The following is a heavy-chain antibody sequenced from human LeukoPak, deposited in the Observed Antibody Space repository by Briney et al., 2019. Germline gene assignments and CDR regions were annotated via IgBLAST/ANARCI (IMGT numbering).Heavy chain of an antibody. J-gene: IGHJ4*02. CDR3: AKDRYSSGWYDYFDY. CDR2: ISGSGGST. CDR1: GFSFSSYA. Sequence: GGSLRLSCAASGFSFSSYAMSWVRQAPGKGLEWVSAISGSGGSTYYADSVKGRFTISRDNSKNTLYLQMNSLRAEDTAVYYCAKDRYSSGWYDYFDYWGQGTLVTVSS. V-gene: IGHV3-23*01. D-gene: IGHD6-19*01.